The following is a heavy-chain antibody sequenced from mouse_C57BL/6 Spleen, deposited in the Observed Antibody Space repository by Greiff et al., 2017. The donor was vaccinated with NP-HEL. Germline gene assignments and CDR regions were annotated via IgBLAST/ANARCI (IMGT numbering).Heavy chain of an antibody. CDR3: ARDSPYAMDY. J-gene: IGHJ4*01. Sequence: EVQGVESGGGLVKPGGSLKLSCAASGFTFSSYAMSWVRQTPEKRLEWVATISDGGSYTYYPDNVKGRFTISRDNAKNNLYLQMSHLKSEDTAMYYCARDSPYAMDYWGQGTSVTVSS. V-gene: IGHV5-4*01. D-gene: IGHD6-1*01. CDR1: GFTFSSYA. CDR2: ISDGGSYT.